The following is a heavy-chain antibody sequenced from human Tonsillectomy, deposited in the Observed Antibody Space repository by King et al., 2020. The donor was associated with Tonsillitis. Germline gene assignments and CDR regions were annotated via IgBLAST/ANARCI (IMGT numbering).Heavy chain of an antibody. CDR1: GFTFSGSA. D-gene: IGHD1-26*01. J-gene: IGHJ4*02. CDR3: TRPPGEWELRPFDY. CDR2: IRSKANSYAT. Sequence: VQLVESGGGLVQPGGSLKLSCAASGFTFSGSAMHWVRQASGKGLEWVGRIRSKANSYATAYAASVKGRFTISRDDSKNTAYLQMNSLKTEDTAVYYCTRPPGEWELRPFDYWGQGTLVTVSS. V-gene: IGHV3-73*02.